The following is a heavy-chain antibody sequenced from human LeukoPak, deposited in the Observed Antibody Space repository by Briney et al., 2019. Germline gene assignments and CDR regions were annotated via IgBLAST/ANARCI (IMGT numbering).Heavy chain of an antibody. CDR1: GGSFSGYY. CDR2: INHSGST. Sequence: SETLSLTCAVYGGSFSGYYWSWIRQPPGKGLEWIGEINHSGSTNYNASLKSRVTISVDTSKNQFSLKLSSVTAADTAVYYCARGRGYRTSQYYYYYYGMDVWGQGTTVTVSS. CDR3: ARGRGYRTSQYYYYYYGMDV. V-gene: IGHV4-34*01. J-gene: IGHJ6*02. D-gene: IGHD2-2*01.